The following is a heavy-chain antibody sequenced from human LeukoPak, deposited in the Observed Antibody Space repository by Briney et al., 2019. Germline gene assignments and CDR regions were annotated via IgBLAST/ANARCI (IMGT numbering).Heavy chain of an antibody. CDR1: GGSISSYY. CDR2: IYTSGST. D-gene: IGHD2-2*01. V-gene: IGHV4-4*07. J-gene: IGHJ6*03. Sequence: SETLSLTCTVPGGSISSYYWSWIRQPAGKGLEWIWRIYTSGSTNYNPSLKSRVTMSVDTSKNQFSLKLSSVTAADTAVYYCARSQACSSTSCYRNYYYYYMDVWGKGTTVTVSS. CDR3: ARSQACSSTSCYRNYYYYYMDV.